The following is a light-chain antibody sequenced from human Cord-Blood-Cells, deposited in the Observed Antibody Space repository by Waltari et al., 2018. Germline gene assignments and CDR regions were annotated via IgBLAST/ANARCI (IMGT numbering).Light chain of an antibody. CDR2: AAS. Sequence: EIVLTQSPATLSLSPGDRATLSCRASQSVSSYLAWYHQKPGQAPRLLSYAASNRATGIPARFSGSGSGTDFTLTISSLEPEDFAVYYCQQRSNWPVTFGQGTRLEIK. V-gene: IGKV3-11*01. J-gene: IGKJ5*01. CDR3: QQRSNWPVT. CDR1: QSVSSY.